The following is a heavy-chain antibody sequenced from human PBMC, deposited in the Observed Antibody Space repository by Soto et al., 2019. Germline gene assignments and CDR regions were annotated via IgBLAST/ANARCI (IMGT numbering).Heavy chain of an antibody. J-gene: IGHJ5*02. V-gene: IGHV3-23*01. CDR2: ISGSGGST. Sequence: TGGSLRLSCAASGFTFSSYAMSWVRQAPGKGLEWVSAISGSGGSTYYADSVKGRFTISRDNSKNTLYLQMNSLRVEDTAVYYCAKDHSSLFDPWGQGTLVTVSS. D-gene: IGHD3-16*02. CDR3: AKDHSSLFDP. CDR1: GFTFSSYA.